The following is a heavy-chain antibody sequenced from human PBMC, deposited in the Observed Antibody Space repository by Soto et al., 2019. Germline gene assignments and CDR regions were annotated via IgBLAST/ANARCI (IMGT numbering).Heavy chain of an antibody. CDR2: INAGNGNT. CDR1: GYTFTSYG. V-gene: IGHV1-3*05. Sequence: QVQLVQSGAEEKKPGASVKVSCKTSGYTFTSYGIYWVRQAPGQRLEWMVGINAGNGNTKYSQKFQGRVTITRDTSASTAYMELSSLRSEDAAVYYCEGSPGGWLHYVDYWGQGTLVTVSS. J-gene: IGHJ4*02. CDR3: EGSPGGWLHYVDY. D-gene: IGHD6-19*01.